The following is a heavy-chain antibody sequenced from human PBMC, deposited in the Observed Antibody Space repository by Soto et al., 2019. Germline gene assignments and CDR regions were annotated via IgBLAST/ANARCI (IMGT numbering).Heavy chain of an antibody. CDR3: ARDDFGVDLPWVPRHP. CDR1: GFTFSSYS. V-gene: IGHV3-21*01. J-gene: IGHJ5*02. CDR2: ISSSSSYI. D-gene: IGHD3-3*01. Sequence: PGGSLRLSCAASGFTFSSYSMNWVRQAPGKGLEWVSSISSSSSYIYYADSVKGRFTISRDNAKNSLYLQMNSLRAEDTAVYYCARDDFGVDLPWVPRHPWGQGTLVTVS.